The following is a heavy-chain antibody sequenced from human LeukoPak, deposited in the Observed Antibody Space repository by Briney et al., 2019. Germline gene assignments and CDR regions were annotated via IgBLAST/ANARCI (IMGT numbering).Heavy chain of an antibody. J-gene: IGHJ3*01. Sequence: SETLSLTCDVYRVSFSGYFWSWLRQTPGKGLESLGEVSDSGSTNYNPSLKSRVTISVAVSKNQYSLRLTSVTAADTAVYYCARKGFVESTGWRGAFDVWGQGTMVTVSS. D-gene: IGHD2-8*02. CDR3: ARKGFVESTGWRGAFDV. CDR1: RVSFSGYF. CDR2: VSDSGST. V-gene: IGHV4-34*01.